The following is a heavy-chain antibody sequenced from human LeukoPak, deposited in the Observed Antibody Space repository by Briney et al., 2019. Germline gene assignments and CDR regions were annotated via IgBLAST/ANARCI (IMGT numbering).Heavy chain of an antibody. J-gene: IGHJ4*02. CDR1: GFTFSSYW. V-gene: IGHV3-33*08. D-gene: IGHD5-18*01. Sequence: GGSLRLSCAASGFTFSSYWMNWVRQAPGKGLEWVAVIWHDGSNKHYRDSVKGRFTITRDNSLNILFLQMDSLRADDTAVYYCARIIINSGYSYGIDFWGQGNLVTVSS. CDR2: IWHDGSNK. CDR3: ARIIINSGYSYGIDF.